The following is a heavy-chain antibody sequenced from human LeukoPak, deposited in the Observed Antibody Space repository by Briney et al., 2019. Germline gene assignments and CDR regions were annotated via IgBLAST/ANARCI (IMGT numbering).Heavy chain of an antibody. D-gene: IGHD6-13*01. J-gene: IGHJ4*02. CDR1: GYTLTELS. CDR2: FDPEDGET. CDR3: ATDTGSIAAAATRFDY. Sequence: ASVKVSCKVSGYTLTELSTHWVRQAPGKGLEWMGGFDPEDGETIYAQKFQGRVTMTEDTSTDTAYMELSSLRSEDTAVYYCATDTGSIAAAATRFDYWGQGTLVTVSS. V-gene: IGHV1-24*01.